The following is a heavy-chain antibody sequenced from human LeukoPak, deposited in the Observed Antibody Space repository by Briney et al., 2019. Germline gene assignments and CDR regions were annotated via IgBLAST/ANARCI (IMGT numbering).Heavy chain of an antibody. D-gene: IGHD3-16*01. V-gene: IGHV1-2*02. CDR3: ARYMITFGGVSLTPDY. J-gene: IGHJ4*02. CDR1: GYTFTGYY. Sequence: ASVKVSCKASGYTFTGYYMHWVRQAPGRGLEWMGWINPNSGGTNYAQKLQGRVTMTRDTSISTAYMELSRLRSDDTAVYYCARYMITFGGVSLTPDYWGQGTLVTVSS. CDR2: INPNSGGT.